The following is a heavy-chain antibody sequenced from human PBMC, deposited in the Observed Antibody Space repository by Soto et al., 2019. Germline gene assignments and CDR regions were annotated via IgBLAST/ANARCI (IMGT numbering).Heavy chain of an antibody. CDR2: IHYSGST. CDR3: AREVTTVTTRGWHFEL. J-gene: IGHJ2*01. V-gene: IGHV4-31*03. Sequence: PSETLSLTCTVSGGSISSGDYYWSWIRQHPEKGLEWIGYIHYSGSTYYNPSLKSRVSISVDTSKNQFSLKLSSVTAADTAVYYCAREVTTVTTRGWHFELWGRGSLVTVSS. D-gene: IGHD4-17*01. CDR1: GGSISSGDYY.